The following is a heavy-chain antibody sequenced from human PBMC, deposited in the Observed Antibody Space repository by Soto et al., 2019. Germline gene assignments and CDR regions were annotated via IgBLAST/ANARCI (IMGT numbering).Heavy chain of an antibody. CDR1: GGTFSSYA. Sequence: ASVKVSCKASGGTFSSYAISWVRQAPGQGLEWMGGIIPIFGTANYAQKFQGRVTITADESTSTAYMELSSLRSEDTAVYYCALYYYDSRGYYYYGMDVWGQGTTVTVSS. V-gene: IGHV1-69*13. CDR3: ALYYYDSRGYYYYGMDV. CDR2: IIPIFGTA. J-gene: IGHJ6*02. D-gene: IGHD3-22*01.